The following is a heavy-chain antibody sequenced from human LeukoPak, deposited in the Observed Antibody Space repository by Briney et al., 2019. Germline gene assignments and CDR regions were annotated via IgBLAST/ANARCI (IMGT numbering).Heavy chain of an antibody. J-gene: IGHJ4*02. CDR3: ARQKVGWLRLEYFDY. Sequence: SETLSLTCTVSGGSISSYYWSWIRQPPGKGLEWIGYIYYSGSTNYNPSLKSRVTISVDTSKNQFSLKLSSVTAADTAVYYCARQKVGWLRLEYFDYWGQGTLVTVSS. CDR2: IYYSGST. V-gene: IGHV4-59*08. CDR1: GGSISSYY. D-gene: IGHD5-12*01.